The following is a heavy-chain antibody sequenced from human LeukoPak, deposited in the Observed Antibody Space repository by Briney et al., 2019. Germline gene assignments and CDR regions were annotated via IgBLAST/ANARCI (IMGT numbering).Heavy chain of an antibody. J-gene: IGHJ4*02. CDR2: IYSDGST. Sequence: GGSLRLSCAASGFIVSGDFMSWVRQAPGKGLEWVSVIYSDGSTYCADSVKGRFTISRDNSKNTLDLQMTGLRAEDTAVYYCARERGRGRDSPWFDYWGQGTLVTVSS. CDR1: GFIVSGDF. V-gene: IGHV3-53*01. D-gene: IGHD1-26*01. CDR3: ARERGRGRDSPWFDY.